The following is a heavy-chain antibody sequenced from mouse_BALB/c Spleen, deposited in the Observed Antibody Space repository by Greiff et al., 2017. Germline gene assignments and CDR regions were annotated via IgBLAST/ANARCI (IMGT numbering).Heavy chain of an antibody. D-gene: IGHD4-1*01. CDR1: GYSITSGYY. V-gene: IGHV3-6*02. J-gene: IGHJ2*01. CDR2: ISYDGSN. Sequence: ESGPGLVKPSQSLSLTCSVTGYSITSGYYWNWIRQFPGNKLEWMGYISYDGSNNYNPSLKNRISITRDTSKNQFFLKLNSVTTEDTATYYCARVDWDAFDYWGQGTTLTVSS. CDR3: ARVDWDAFDY.